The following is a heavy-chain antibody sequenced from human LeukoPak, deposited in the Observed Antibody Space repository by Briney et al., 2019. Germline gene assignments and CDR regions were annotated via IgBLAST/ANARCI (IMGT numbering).Heavy chain of an antibody. J-gene: IGHJ4*02. CDR2: ISSSSSYI. CDR1: GFTFSSYG. CDR3: ARDLVYYDSSGDAYFDY. Sequence: GGSLRLSCAASGFTFSSYGMHWVRQAPGKGLEWVSSISSSSSYIYYADSVKGRFTISRDNAKNSLYLQMNSLRAEDTAVYYCARDLVYYDSSGDAYFDYWGQGTLVTVSS. D-gene: IGHD3-22*01. V-gene: IGHV3-21*01.